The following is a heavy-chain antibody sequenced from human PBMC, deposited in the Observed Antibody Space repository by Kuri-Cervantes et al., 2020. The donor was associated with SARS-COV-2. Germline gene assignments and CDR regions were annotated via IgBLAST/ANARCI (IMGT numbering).Heavy chain of an antibody. Sequence: SVKVSCKASGGTFSSYAISWVRQAPGQGLEWMGGVIPIFGTANYAQKFQGRVTITTDESTSTAYMELSSLRSEDTAVYYCARWDDFWSGDDAFDIWGQGTMVTVSS. CDR1: GGTFSSYA. CDR3: ARWDDFWSGDDAFDI. CDR2: VIPIFGTA. D-gene: IGHD3-3*01. J-gene: IGHJ3*02. V-gene: IGHV1-69*05.